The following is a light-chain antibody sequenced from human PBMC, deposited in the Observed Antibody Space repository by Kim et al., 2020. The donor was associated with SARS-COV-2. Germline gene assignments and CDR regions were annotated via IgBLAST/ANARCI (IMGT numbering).Light chain of an antibody. CDR2: GAS. J-gene: IGKJ1*01. CDR3: QQYGSSPPWT. V-gene: IGKV3-20*01. CDR1: QKVDSDY. Sequence: PGERATPSCRASQKVDSDYLAWYQQKPGQAPSLLIYGASSRATGISDRFSGSGSGTDFTLTISRLEPEDFAVYYCQQYGSSPPWTFGQGTKVDIK.